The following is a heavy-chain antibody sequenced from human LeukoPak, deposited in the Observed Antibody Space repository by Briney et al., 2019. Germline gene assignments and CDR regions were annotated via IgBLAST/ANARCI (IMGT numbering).Heavy chain of an antibody. CDR3: AKGGSGYDLIRGLDY. J-gene: IGHJ4*02. CDR1: AFTFSSYA. CDR2: ISGSGGST. Sequence: GGSLRLSCAASAFTFSSYAMSGVRQAPGKGLEWVSAISGSGGSTYYADSVKGRFTISRDNSKNTLYLQMNSLRAEDTAVYYCAKGGSGYDLIRGLDYWGQGTLVTVSS. V-gene: IGHV3-23*01. D-gene: IGHD5-12*01.